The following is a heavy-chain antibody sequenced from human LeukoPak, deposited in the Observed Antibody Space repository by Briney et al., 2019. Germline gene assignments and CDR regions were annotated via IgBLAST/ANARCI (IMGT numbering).Heavy chain of an antibody. CDR1: GVSIKSYY. J-gene: IGHJ3*02. CDR3: ARVRGRNAFDI. CDR2: IYYSGST. Sequence: PSETLSLTCSVSGVSIKSYYWNWVRQSPGRGLEWIGYIYYSGSTNYNPSLKSRVTISVDTSKNQFSLKLSSVTAADTAVYYCARVRGRNAFDIWGQGTMVTVSS. V-gene: IGHV4-59*01.